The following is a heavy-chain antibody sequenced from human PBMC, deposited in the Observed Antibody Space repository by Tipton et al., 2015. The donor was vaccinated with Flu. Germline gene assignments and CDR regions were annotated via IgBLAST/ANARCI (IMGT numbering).Heavy chain of an antibody. D-gene: IGHD1-26*01. CDR1: GFTFSSYT. J-gene: IGHJ4*02. Sequence: SLRLSCAASGFTFSSYTMNWVRQAPGKGLEWVSSISSSNYMYYADSVKGRFAISRDNAKNSLYLQMNSLRAEDTAVYYCARDYSIVDLDYWGQGTLVTVSS. CDR2: ISSSNYM. CDR3: ARDYSIVDLDY. V-gene: IGHV3-21*01.